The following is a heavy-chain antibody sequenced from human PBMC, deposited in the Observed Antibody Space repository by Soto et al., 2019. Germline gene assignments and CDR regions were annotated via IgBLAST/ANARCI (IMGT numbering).Heavy chain of an antibody. J-gene: IGHJ5*02. CDR1: GFTFSSYG. CDR2: IWYDGSNK. CDR3: ASGGPELYSSSSGVYWFDA. V-gene: IGHV3-33*01. Sequence: GGSLRLSCAASGFTFSSYGMHWVRQAPGKGLEWVAVIWYDGSNKYYADSVKGRFTISRDNSKNTLHLQMNSLRAEDTAVYYCASGGPELYSSSSGVYWFDAWGEGTLVTV. D-gene: IGHD6-6*01.